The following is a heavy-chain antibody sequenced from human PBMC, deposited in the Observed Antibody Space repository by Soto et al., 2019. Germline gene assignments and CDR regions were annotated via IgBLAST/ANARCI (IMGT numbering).Heavy chain of an antibody. Sequence: PGGSLRLSCAASGFTFSSYAMSWVRQAPGKGLEWVSAISGSGGSTYYADSVKGRFTISRDNSKNTLYLQMNSPRAEDTAVYYCAKYMWALVVVPRPIVDYGGQGTLVTVSS. V-gene: IGHV3-23*01. CDR1: GFTFSSYA. J-gene: IGHJ4*02. CDR2: ISGSGGST. D-gene: IGHD3-22*01. CDR3: AKYMWALVVVPRPIVDY.